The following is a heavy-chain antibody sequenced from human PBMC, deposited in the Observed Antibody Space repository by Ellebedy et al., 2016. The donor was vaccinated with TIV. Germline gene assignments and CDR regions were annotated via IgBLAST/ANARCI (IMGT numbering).Heavy chain of an antibody. CDR2: IHYSGST. J-gene: IGHJ5*02. Sequence: PSETLSLTCTVSGGSISSSNYYWGWIRQPPGKGLEWIGSIHYSGSTYYKSSLKSRVTISVDTSKNEFSLKLNSMTAADTAMYYCARDYDVLTGGNWIDPWGQGTLVTVSS. CDR3: ARDYDVLTGGNWIDP. V-gene: IGHV4-39*02. CDR1: GGSISSSNYY. D-gene: IGHD3-9*01.